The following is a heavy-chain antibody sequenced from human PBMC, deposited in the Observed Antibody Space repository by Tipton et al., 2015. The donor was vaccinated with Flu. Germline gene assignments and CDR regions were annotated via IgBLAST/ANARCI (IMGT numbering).Heavy chain of an antibody. V-gene: IGHV3-7*01. CDR3: VRKGFGDY. J-gene: IGHJ4*02. D-gene: IGHD3-10*01. CDR2: IRQDGGEK. CDR1: GFTFSDYW. Sequence: QLVQSGGGLVQPGGSLRLSCVASGFTFSDYWMAWVRQAPGKGLEWVANIRQDGGEKYYVGSVKGRFTISRDNAKESLFLQMNSLRAEDTAVYYCVRKGFGDYWGQGILVTVSS.